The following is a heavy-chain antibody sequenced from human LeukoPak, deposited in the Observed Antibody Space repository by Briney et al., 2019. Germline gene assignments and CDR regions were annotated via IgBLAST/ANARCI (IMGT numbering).Heavy chain of an antibody. CDR1: SYTFTNYA. J-gene: IGHJ4*02. CDR3: ARVVTAGYFDY. D-gene: IGHD3-16*02. V-gene: IGHV1-18*01. Sequence: ASVKVSCKASSYTFTNYAFTWVRQAPGQGLEWMGWISAYNGNTNYAQKLQGRVTMTTDTSTSTAYMELRSLRSDDTAVYYCARVVTAGYFDYWGQGTLVTVSS. CDR2: ISAYNGNT.